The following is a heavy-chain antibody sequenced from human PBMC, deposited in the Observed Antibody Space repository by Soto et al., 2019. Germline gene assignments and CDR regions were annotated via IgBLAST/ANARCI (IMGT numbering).Heavy chain of an antibody. CDR2: INHSGST. CDR3: ARKVQVAGINWFDP. V-gene: IGHV4-34*01. J-gene: IGHJ5*02. D-gene: IGHD6-19*01. Sequence: SETLSLTCAVYGGSFSGYYWSWIRQPPGKGLEWIGEINHSGSTNYNPSLKSRVTISVDTSKNQFSLKLSSVTAADTAVYYCARKVQVAGINWFDPWGQGTLVTVSS. CDR1: GGSFSGYY.